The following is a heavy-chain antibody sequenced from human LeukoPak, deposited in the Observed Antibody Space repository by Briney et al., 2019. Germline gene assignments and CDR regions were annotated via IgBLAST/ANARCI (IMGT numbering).Heavy chain of an antibody. Sequence: TPSGTLSLTCAVSGGSISSSNWWSWVRQPPGKGLEWIGEIYHSGSANYNPSLKSRVTISVDQSKSQFSLRLSSVTAADTAMYYCARTEVPESDYYDSSGYYRGCIDYWGQGTLVTVSS. D-gene: IGHD3-22*01. V-gene: IGHV4-4*02. CDR2: IYHSGSA. J-gene: IGHJ4*02. CDR3: ARTEVPESDYYDSSGYYRGCIDY. CDR1: GGSISSSNW.